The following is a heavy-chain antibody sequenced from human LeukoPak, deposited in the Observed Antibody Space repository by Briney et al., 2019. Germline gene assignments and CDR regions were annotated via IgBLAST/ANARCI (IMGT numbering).Heavy chain of an antibody. CDR3: ARDSSGYEGPLDY. CDR1: GFTFSSYG. Sequence: GGSLRLSRAASGFTFSSYGMHWVRQAPGKGLEWVAVIWYDGSNKYYADSVKGRFTISRDNSKNTLYLQMNSLRAEDTAVYYCARDSSGYEGPLDYWGQGTLVTVSS. D-gene: IGHD3-22*01. V-gene: IGHV3-33*01. CDR2: IWYDGSNK. J-gene: IGHJ4*02.